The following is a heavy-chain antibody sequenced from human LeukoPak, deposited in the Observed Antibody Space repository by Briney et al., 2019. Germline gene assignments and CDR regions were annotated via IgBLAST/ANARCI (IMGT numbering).Heavy chain of an antibody. CDR2: IYYSGST. D-gene: IGHD6-13*01. J-gene: IGHJ4*02. Sequence: SETLSLTCTVSGGSISGYYWSWIRQPAGKGLEWIGRIYYSGSTYYNPSLKSRVTISVDTSKNQFSLKLSSVTAADTAVYYCARRLAGTEDYWGQGTLVTVSS. CDR3: ARRLAGTEDY. CDR1: GGSISGYY. V-gene: IGHV4-59*05.